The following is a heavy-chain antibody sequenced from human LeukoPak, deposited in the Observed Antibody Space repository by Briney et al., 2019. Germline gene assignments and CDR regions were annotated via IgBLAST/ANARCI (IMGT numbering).Heavy chain of an antibody. Sequence: GGSLRLSCAASGFTFSNYAMSWVRQAPGKGLEWVSAINGSGAYTYYADSVKGRFTISRDNSKNTLYLQMNSLRAEDTAVYYCAKVVGYGDYYYYGMDVWGQGTTVTVSS. D-gene: IGHD4-17*01. CDR1: GFTFSNYA. V-gene: IGHV3-23*01. CDR2: INGSGAYT. CDR3: AKVVGYGDYYYYGMDV. J-gene: IGHJ6*02.